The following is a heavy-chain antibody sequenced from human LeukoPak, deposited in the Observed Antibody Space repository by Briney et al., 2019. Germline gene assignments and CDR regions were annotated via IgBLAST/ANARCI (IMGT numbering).Heavy chain of an antibody. CDR1: GYTFNNYG. D-gene: IGHD4-23*01. Sequence: ASVKVSCKASGYTFNNYGISWVRQAPGQGLEWVGWISGYNGNTNYAQKLQGRVTMTTDTSTSTAYMELRSLRSDDTAVYYCARARGGYGGTENDDWGQGTLVTVSS. V-gene: IGHV1-18*01. CDR2: ISGYNGNT. J-gene: IGHJ4*02. CDR3: ARARGGYGGTENDD.